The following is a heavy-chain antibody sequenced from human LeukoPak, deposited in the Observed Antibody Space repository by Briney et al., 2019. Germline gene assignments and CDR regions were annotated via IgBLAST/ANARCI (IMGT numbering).Heavy chain of an antibody. CDR2: IYYSGST. CDR3: ARALYSSGWYVG. D-gene: IGHD6-19*01. V-gene: IGHV4-61*01. CDR1: GGSISSGSYY. J-gene: IGHJ4*02. Sequence: SQTLSLTCTVSGGSISSGSYYWSWIRQPAGKGLEWIGYIYYSGSTNYNPSLKSRVTISVDTSKNQFSLKLSSVTAADTAVYYCARALYSSGWYVGWGQGTLVTVSS.